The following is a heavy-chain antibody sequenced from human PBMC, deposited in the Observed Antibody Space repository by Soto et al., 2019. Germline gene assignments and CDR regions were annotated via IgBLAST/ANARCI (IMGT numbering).Heavy chain of an antibody. CDR3: AKDPYIVARYYDILTGSY. CDR1: GFSFSSYA. J-gene: IGHJ4*02. V-gene: IGHV3-23*01. Sequence: GGSLRLSYAASGFSFSSYAMSWVRQAPGTGLEWVSAFSGSCGSTYSAASVNGRFTISRDTSKNTLYLQMNSLRAEDTAVYYSAKDPYIVARYYDILTGSYWGQGTLVTVSS. CDR2: FSGSCGST. D-gene: IGHD3-9*01.